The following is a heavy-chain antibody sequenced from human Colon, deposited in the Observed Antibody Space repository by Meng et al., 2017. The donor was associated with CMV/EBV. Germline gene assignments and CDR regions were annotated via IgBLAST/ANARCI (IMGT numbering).Heavy chain of an antibody. CDR1: GGSISSGDYY. Sequence: SETLSLTCTVSGGSISSGDYYWSWIRQPPGKGLEWIGHIYNSGTTYYNPSLKSRLTLSVDTSRNQFSLKVTSVTAEDTAVYYCARHTDAVSASGLDYWGQGTPVTVSS. J-gene: IGHJ4*02. CDR3: ARHTDAVSASGLDY. D-gene: IGHD6-13*01. CDR2: IYNSGTT. V-gene: IGHV4-30-4*01.